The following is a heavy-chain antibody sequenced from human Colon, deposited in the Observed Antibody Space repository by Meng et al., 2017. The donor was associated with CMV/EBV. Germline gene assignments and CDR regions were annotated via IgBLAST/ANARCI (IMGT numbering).Heavy chain of an antibody. Sequence: GESLKISCAASGFSFSGYYMSWVRQAPGKGLEWVSSISDSGRTIYYADSVRGRFTISRDNANNSLYLQLNDLRAEDTAMYYCARDLPGSAYYDYYGLDVWGQGTTVTVSS. CDR1: GFSFSGYY. D-gene: IGHD6-6*01. J-gene: IGHJ6*02. CDR2: ISDSGRTI. CDR3: ARDLPGSAYYDYYGLDV. V-gene: IGHV3-11*01.